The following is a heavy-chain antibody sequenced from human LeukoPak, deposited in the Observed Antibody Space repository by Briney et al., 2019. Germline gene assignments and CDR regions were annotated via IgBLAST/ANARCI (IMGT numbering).Heavy chain of an antibody. D-gene: IGHD4-17*01. Sequence: PSETLSLTCDVSGDSISTPHWWSRVRQPPGKGLEWIGEIFHSGRVNYIPSLQSRVTISLDKSKNQISLEVNSVTAADTAVYYCARLNADYGYYGPHDAFDIWGQGTLVAVSS. CDR1: GDSISTPHW. J-gene: IGHJ3*02. V-gene: IGHV4-4*02. CDR2: IFHSGRV. CDR3: ARLNADYGYYGPHDAFDI.